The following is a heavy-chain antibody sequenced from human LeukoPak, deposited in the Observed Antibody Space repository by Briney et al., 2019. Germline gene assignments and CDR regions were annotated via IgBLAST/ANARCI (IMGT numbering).Heavy chain of an antibody. V-gene: IGHV3-30*04. Sequence: GGSLTLSCAASGFTFSIYAMVWVRQAPGKGLEWVAVTSYDGSNKYYADSVKGRFTISRDNSKNTLYLQMNSLRADDTAVYYCAREAYGDFYFDYCGQGTLVTVSS. J-gene: IGHJ4*02. CDR1: GFTFSIYA. D-gene: IGHD4-17*01. CDR2: TSYDGSNK. CDR3: AREAYGDFYFDY.